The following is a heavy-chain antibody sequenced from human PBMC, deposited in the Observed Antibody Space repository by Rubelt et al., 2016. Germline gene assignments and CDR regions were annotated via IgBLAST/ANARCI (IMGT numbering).Heavy chain of an antibody. D-gene: IGHD5-18*01. CDR1: GFTVSSNY. J-gene: IGHJ6*02. V-gene: IGHV3-53*01. CDR2: IYTGGYP. Sequence: EVQLVESGGGLIQPGGSLRLSCAASGFTVSSNYMSWVRQAPGEGLEWVSIIYTGGYPYYTDIVKGGFTLSRDNSKNTLDLKMNILRAEDTAVYYCAREISYINDYGMDVWGQGTTVTVSS. CDR3: AREISYINDYGMDV.